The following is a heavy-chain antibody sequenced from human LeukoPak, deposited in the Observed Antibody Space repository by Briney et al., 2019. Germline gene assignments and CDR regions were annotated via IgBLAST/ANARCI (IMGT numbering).Heavy chain of an antibody. CDR1: DSCFTSYW. J-gene: IGHJ4*02. D-gene: IGHD3-3*01. V-gene: IGHV5-51*01. CDR3: ARPGTIFGVVIS. Sequence: GASLKTSYKASDSCFTSYWIGWVRPMPGKGLEWMGIIYSGDSDTRYSPSVQGQGTIAADKSISTAYLQWSSLKASDTAMYYCARPGTIFGVVISWGQGTLVSVSS. CDR2: IYSGDSDT.